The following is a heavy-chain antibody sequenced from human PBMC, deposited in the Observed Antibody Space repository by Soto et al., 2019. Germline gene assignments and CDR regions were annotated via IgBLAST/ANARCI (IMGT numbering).Heavy chain of an antibody. J-gene: IGHJ4*02. CDR2: ISGSGGST. CDR3: AKDRHIVVVPAAAYDY. CDR1: GFTFSSYA. V-gene: IGHV3-23*01. Sequence: EVQLLESGGGLVQPGGSLRLSCAASGFTFSSYAMSWVRQAPGKGLEWVSAISGSGGSTYYADSVKGRFTISRDNSKNTLYLQMNSLRAEDTAVYYCAKDRHIVVVPAAAYDYWGQGTLVTVSS. D-gene: IGHD2-2*01.